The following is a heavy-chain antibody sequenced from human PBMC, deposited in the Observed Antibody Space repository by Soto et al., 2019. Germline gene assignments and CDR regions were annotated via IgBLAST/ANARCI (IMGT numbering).Heavy chain of an antibody. D-gene: IGHD2-21*02. CDR3: ARQLAYCGGDCYSEPIDY. CDR2: INPNSGGT. Sequence: QGQLVQSGAEVKKPGASVKVSCETFGYTFTGYYIHWVRQAPGQGLEWMGWINPNSGGTNYARKFQGRVTMTRDTSISTAYMELSRLRSDDTAVYYCARQLAYCGGDCYSEPIDYWGQGTLVPVSS. V-gene: IGHV1-2*02. J-gene: IGHJ4*02. CDR1: GYTFTGYY.